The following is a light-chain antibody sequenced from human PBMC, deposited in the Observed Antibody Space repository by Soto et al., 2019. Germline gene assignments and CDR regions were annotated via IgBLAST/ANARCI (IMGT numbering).Light chain of an antibody. J-gene: IGKJ1*01. CDR1: QSLLHSNGYNY. Sequence: EIVSTQSPLCLPVTHGHPASISFSSIQSLLHSNGYNYLDWYLQKPGQSLQLLIYLGSNRASGVPDRFSGSGSGTDFTLKISRVEAEDVGVYYCLQALQTPPTFGKGTKVDIK. CDR2: LGS. CDR3: LQALQTPPT. V-gene: IGKV2-28*01.